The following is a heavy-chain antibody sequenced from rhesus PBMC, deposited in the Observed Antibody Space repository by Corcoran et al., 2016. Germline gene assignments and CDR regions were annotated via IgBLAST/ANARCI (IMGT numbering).Heavy chain of an antibody. Sequence: QVTLKESGPALVKPTQTLPLTCTFSGFSLSTSGMGVGWIRQPSRKTLGWLALIYWDDDKRYSTSLKSRLTISKDTSKNQVVLIMTNMDPVDTATYYCARVPVFSSWPDYWGQGVLVTVSS. CDR2: IYWDDDK. CDR3: ARVPVFSSWPDY. V-gene: IGHV2-1*01. D-gene: IGHD6-13*01. CDR1: GFSLSTSGMG. J-gene: IGHJ4*01.